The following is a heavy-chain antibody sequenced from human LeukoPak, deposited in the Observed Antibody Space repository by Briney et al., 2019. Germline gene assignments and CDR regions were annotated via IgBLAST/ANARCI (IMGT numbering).Heavy chain of an antibody. CDR3: AGDWYSGSPNIWFDP. CDR1: GYTFTGYY. V-gene: IGHV1-2*02. J-gene: IGHJ5*02. CDR2: INPNSGGT. D-gene: IGHD1-26*01. Sequence: ASVKVSCKASGYTFTGYYMHWVRQAPGQGLEWMGWINPNSGGTKYAQKFQGRVTMTRDTSINTAYMELSRLRFDDTAVYYCAGDWYSGSPNIWFDPWGQGTLVTVSS.